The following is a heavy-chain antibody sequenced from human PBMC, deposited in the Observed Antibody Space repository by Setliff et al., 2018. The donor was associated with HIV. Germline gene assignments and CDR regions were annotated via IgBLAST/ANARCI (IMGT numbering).Heavy chain of an antibody. CDR2: IYASGST. V-gene: IGHV4-4*08. CDR3: ARVKAFGSGSYPLDF. D-gene: IGHD3-10*01. J-gene: IGHJ4*02. CDR1: GGSISNYY. Sequence: PSETLSLTCTVSGGSISNYYWSWIRQPPGKGLEWIGYIYASGSTNYSPSLKSRVTISVDTSKNHFSLKLSSVTAADTAVFYCARVKAFGSGSYPLDFWGQGTPVTVSS.